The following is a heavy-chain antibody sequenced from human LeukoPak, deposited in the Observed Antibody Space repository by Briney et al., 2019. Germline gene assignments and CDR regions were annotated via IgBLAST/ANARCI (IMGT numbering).Heavy chain of an antibody. V-gene: IGHV3-43*01. D-gene: IGHD5-18*01. CDR1: GFTFEDFT. CDR2: ITWDGQNI. J-gene: IGHJ4*02. Sequence: GGSLRLSCAASGFTFEDFTMHWVRQAPGNALGWVSLITWDGQNIEYQDSVKGRFTISRDNSENSLYLQMKSLKTEDTALYFCSKGDDRYGFDYWGQGTLVTVSS. CDR3: SKGDDRYGFDY.